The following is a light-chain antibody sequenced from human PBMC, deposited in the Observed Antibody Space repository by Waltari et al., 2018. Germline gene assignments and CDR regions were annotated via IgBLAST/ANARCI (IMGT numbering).Light chain of an antibody. V-gene: IGLV2-14*01. J-gene: IGLJ2*01. CDR1: SRDVGGYNY. Sequence: QSALTQPASVSGSPGQSIPVSCTGTSRDVGGYNYVSWYTQHPGKAPKLMIYEVSNRPSGVSNRFSGSKSGNTASLTISGLQAEDEADYYCSSYTSSSGVFGGGTKLTVL. CDR2: EVS. CDR3: SSYTSSSGV.